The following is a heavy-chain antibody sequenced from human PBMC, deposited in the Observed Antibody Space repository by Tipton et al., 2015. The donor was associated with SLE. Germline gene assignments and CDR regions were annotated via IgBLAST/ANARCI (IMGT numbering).Heavy chain of an antibody. CDR2: IIPIFGTA. CDR1: GGTFSSYA. Sequence: QLVQSGAEVKQPGESLKISCKASGGTFSSYAISWVRQAPGQGLEWMGGIIPIFGTANYAQKFQGRVTITTDESTSTAYMELSSLRSEDTAVYYCARDYDFWSGYYTIGYWGQGTLVTVSS. V-gene: IGHV1-69*05. D-gene: IGHD3-3*01. J-gene: IGHJ4*02. CDR3: ARDYDFWSGYYTIGY.